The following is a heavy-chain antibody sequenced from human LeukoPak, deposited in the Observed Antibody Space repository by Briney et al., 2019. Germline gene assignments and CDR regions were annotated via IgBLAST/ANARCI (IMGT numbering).Heavy chain of an antibody. CDR1: GGSISSYY. J-gene: IGHJ4*02. D-gene: IGHD5-24*01. CDR2: IYYSGST. CDR3: ARSRDGYNFDY. Sequence: PSETLSLTCTASGGSISSYYWSWIRQPPGKGLEWIGYIYYSGSTNYNPSLKSRVTISVDTSKNQFSLKLSSVTAADTAVYYCARSRDGYNFDYWGQGTLVTVSS. V-gene: IGHV4-59*01.